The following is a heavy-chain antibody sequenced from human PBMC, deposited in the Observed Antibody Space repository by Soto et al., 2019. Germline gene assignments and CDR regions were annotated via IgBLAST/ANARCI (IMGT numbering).Heavy chain of an antibody. V-gene: IGHV2-70*11. D-gene: IGHD3-3*01. CDR3: ARSLASYYDFWSGYYPYGMDV. CDR2: IDWDDDK. Sequence: SGPTLVNPTQTLTLTCTFSWFSLSTSGMCVSWIRQPPGKALELLARIDWDDDKYYSTSLKTRLTISKDTSKNQVVLTMTNMDPVDTATYYCARSLASYYDFWSGYYPYGMDVWGQGTTVTVSS. CDR1: WFSLSTSGMC. J-gene: IGHJ6*02.